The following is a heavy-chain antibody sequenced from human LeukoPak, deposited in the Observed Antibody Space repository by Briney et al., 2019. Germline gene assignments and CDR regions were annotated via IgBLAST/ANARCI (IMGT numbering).Heavy chain of an antibody. CDR1: GFTFDDYA. D-gene: IGHD3-22*01. Sequence: GGSLRLSCAASGFTFDDYAMHWVRQAPGKGLEWVSGISWNSGSTGYADSVKGRFTISRDNAKNSLYLQMNSLRAEDIALYYCAKADYYDSSGAGNFDYWGQGTLVTVSS. J-gene: IGHJ4*02. CDR2: ISWNSGST. CDR3: AKADYYDSSGAGNFDY. V-gene: IGHV3-9*03.